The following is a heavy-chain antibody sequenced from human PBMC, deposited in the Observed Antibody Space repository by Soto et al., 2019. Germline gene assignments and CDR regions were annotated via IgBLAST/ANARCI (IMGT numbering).Heavy chain of an antibody. Sequence: GGSLRLSCAASGFTFSSYSMNWVRQAPGKGLEWVSSISSSSYIYYADSVKGRFTISRDNAKNSLYLQMNSLRAEDTAVYYCARDLLSLDFWSGSSPSNWFDPWGQGTLVTVSS. CDR1: GFTFSSYS. J-gene: IGHJ5*02. CDR3: ARDLLSLDFWSGSSPSNWFDP. D-gene: IGHD3-3*01. CDR2: ISSSSYI. V-gene: IGHV3-21*01.